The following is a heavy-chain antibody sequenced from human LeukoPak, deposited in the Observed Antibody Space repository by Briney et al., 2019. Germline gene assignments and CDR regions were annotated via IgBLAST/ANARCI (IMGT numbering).Heavy chain of an antibody. CDR2: INAGNGNT. J-gene: IGHJ4*02. CDR1: GYTFTSYA. Sequence: ASVKVSCKASGYTFTSYAMHWVRQAPGQRLEWMGWINAGNGNTKYSQKFQGRVTITRDTSASTAYMELSSLRSEDTAVYYCARVPGGDRIFDYWGQGTLATVSS. V-gene: IGHV1-3*01. D-gene: IGHD4-17*01. CDR3: ARVPGGDRIFDY.